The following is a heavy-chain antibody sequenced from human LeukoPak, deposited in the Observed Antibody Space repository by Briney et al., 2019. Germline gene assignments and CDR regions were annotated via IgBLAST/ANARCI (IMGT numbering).Heavy chain of an antibody. V-gene: IGHV1-8*01. CDR2: MNPNSGNT. CDR1: GYTFTIYD. D-gene: IGHD5-18*01. CDR3: ARASGYSYGYDN. Sequence: ASVKVSCKASGYTFTIYDINWVRQATGQGLEWMGWMNPNSGNTGYAQRFQGRVTMTRNTSINTAYMELSSLRSEDTAMYYCARASGYSYGYDNWGQGTLVTVSS. J-gene: IGHJ4*02.